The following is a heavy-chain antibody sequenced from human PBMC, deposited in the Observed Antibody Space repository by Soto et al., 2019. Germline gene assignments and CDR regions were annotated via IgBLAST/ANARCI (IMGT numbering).Heavy chain of an antibody. CDR2: ISGSGGST. Sequence: GGSLRLSCAASGFTFSSYAMSWVRQAPGKGLECVSAISGSGGSTYYADSVKGRFTISRYNAKNSLYLEMNSLRAEDTAVYYCARLRASSWYMGGYLDYWGQGTLVTVSS. D-gene: IGHD6-13*01. J-gene: IGHJ4*02. CDR3: ARLRASSWYMGGYLDY. CDR1: GFTFSSYA. V-gene: IGHV3-23*01.